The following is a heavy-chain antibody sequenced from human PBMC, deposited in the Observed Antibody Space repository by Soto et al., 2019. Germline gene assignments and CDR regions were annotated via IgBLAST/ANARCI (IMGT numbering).Heavy chain of an antibody. CDR3: ARENYGGNSDGMDV. CDR2: MNPNSGNT. CDR1: GYTFTSYD. V-gene: IGHV1-8*01. Sequence: QVQLVQSGAEVKKPGASVKVSCKASGYTFTSYDINWVRQATGQGLEWMGWMNPNSGNTGYAQKFQGRVTMTRNTALSTAYMELSGLSSEDTAVYYCARENYGGNSDGMDVWGQGTTVTVSS. D-gene: IGHD4-17*01. J-gene: IGHJ6*02.